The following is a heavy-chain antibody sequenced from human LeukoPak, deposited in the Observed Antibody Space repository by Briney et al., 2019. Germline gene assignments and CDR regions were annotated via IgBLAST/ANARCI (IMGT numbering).Heavy chain of an antibody. CDR1: GFTFSSYD. V-gene: IGHV3-13*01. J-gene: IGHJ4*02. CDR2: IGTAGDT. CDR3: ARADDSGYFDY. D-gene: IGHD1-26*01. Sequence: GGSLRLSCAASGFTFSSYDMPWVRQATGKGLEWVSAIGTAGDTYYPGSVKGRFTISRENAKNSLYLQMSSLRAGDTAVYYCARADDSGYFDYWGQGTLVTVSS.